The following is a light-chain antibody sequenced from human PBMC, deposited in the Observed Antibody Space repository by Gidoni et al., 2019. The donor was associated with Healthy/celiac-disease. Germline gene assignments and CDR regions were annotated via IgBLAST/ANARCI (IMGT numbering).Light chain of an antibody. Sequence: EIVLTQSPGTLSWSPGERATLSCRASQSVSSSYLAWSTQKPGQAPRLHIAGASSRATGIPDRFSGSGSGTDFTLTISRLEPEDFAVYYCQQYGSSPWTFGQGTKVEIK. V-gene: IGKV3-20*01. CDR3: QQYGSSPWT. J-gene: IGKJ1*01. CDR1: QSVSSSY. CDR2: GAS.